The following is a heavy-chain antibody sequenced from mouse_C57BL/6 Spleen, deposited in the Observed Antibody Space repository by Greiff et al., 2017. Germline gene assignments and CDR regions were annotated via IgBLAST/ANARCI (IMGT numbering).Heavy chain of an antibody. CDR1: GYTFTSYW. CDR2: IYPGTSDT. CDR3: TRRGLGYYYAMDY. Sequence: EVQLQQSGTVLARPGASVKMSCKTSGYTFTSYWMHWVKQRPGQGLEWIGAIYPGTSDTRYNQKFKGKAKLTAVTSASTAYMELSSLTNEDSAVYYCTRRGLGYYYAMDYWGQGTSVTVSS. D-gene: IGHD4-1*01. J-gene: IGHJ4*01. V-gene: IGHV1-5*01.